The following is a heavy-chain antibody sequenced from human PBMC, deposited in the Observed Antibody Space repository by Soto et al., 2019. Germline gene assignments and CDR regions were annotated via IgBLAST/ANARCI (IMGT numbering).Heavy chain of an antibody. CDR2: ISSTTNYI. Sequence: ASVKVSCAASGFTFTRYSMNCVRQAPGKGLEWVSSISSTTNYIYYGDSMKGRFTISRDNAKNSLYLEMNSLRAEDTAVYSCARESEDLTSNFDYWGQGTLVTVSS. J-gene: IGHJ4*02. V-gene: IGHV3-21*06. CDR3: ARESEDLTSNFDY. CDR1: GFTFTRYS.